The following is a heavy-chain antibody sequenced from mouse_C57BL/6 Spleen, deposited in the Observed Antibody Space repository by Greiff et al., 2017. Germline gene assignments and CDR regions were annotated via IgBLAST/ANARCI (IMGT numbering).Heavy chain of an antibody. Sequence: DVMLVESGGDLVKPGGSLKLSCAASGFTFSSYGMSWVRQTPDKRLEWVATISSGGSYTYYPDSVKGRFTISRDNAKNTLYLQMSRLESGDTAMYYFARRDDYGVFDYWGQGTTLTVSS. CDR1: GFTFSSYG. V-gene: IGHV5-6*02. D-gene: IGHD2-4*01. CDR3: ARRDDYGVFDY. J-gene: IGHJ2*01. CDR2: ISSGGSYT.